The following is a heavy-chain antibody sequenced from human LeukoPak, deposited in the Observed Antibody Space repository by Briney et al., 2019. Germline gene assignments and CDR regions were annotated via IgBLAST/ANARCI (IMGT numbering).Heavy chain of an antibody. D-gene: IGHD3-16*01. J-gene: IGHJ3*02. CDR2: IYTSGST. CDR3: ARGGMNAFDI. CDR1: GGSISSGSYY. V-gene: IGHV4-61*02. Sequence: SETLSLTCTVSGGSISSGSYYGSWIRHPAGKGLEWIGRIYTSGSTNYNPSLKSRVTISVDTSKNQFYLKLSSVTAADTAVYYCARGGMNAFDIWGQGTMVTVSS.